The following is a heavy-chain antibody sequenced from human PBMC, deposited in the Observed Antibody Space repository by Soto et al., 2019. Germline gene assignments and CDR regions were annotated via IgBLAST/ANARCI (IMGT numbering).Heavy chain of an antibody. CDR2: MNPNSGNT. CDR1: GYTFTSYD. Sequence: QVQLVQSGAEVKKPGASVKVSCKASGYTFTSYDINWVRQATGQGLEWMGWMNPNSGNTGYAQKLQGRVTMTRNTSISTAYMELSSLRSEDTAVYYCARAEGDIVANSDAFDIWGQGTMVTVSS. D-gene: IGHD5-12*01. V-gene: IGHV1-8*01. J-gene: IGHJ3*02. CDR3: ARAEGDIVANSDAFDI.